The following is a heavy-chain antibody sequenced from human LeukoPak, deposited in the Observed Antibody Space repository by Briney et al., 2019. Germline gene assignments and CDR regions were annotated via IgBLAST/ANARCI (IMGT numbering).Heavy chain of an antibody. CDR3: AISYSSTWYDAFDI. V-gene: IGHV4-38-2*01. Sequence: SETLSVTCAVSGYSIRNGYYWGWIRQPPGKGLEWIGSIYHSGSTYYSPSLKSRVTVSVDTSKNQFSLNLSSVTAADTAVYYCAISYSSTWYDAFDIWGQGTMVTVSS. CDR2: IYHSGST. J-gene: IGHJ3*02. D-gene: IGHD6-13*01. CDR1: GYSIRNGYY.